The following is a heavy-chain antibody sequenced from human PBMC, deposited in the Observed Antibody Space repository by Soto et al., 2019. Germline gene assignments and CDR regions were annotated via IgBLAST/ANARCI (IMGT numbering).Heavy chain of an antibody. CDR3: ARGGGVGVAGSAAFDM. CDR2: INPATGAA. D-gene: IGHD3-3*01. Sequence: QLHLVQSGAVVKKPGASVTVSCSASGYPVTAYYMHWVRQAPGRGLEWMGGINPATGAAKYTQTFQGRVTITRGSFTSTVFLGLGGLASGDSAGFYWARGGGVGVAGSAAFDMWGQGTLVTVSS. V-gene: IGHV1-2*02. CDR1: GYPVTAYY. J-gene: IGHJ3*02.